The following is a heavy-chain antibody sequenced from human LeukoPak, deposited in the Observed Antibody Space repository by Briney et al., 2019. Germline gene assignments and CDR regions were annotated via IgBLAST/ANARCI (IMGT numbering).Heavy chain of an antibody. J-gene: IGHJ4*02. D-gene: IGHD5-24*01. V-gene: IGHV4-59*08. CDR3: ARHATSDVEMATNYYFDY. CDR1: GGSISSYC. Sequence: SETLSLTCTVSGGSISSYCWSWIRQPAGKGLEWIGYIYYSGSTNYNPSLKSRVTISVDTSKNQFSLKLSSVTAADTAVYYCARHATSDVEMATNYYFDYWGQGTLVTVSS. CDR2: IYYSGST.